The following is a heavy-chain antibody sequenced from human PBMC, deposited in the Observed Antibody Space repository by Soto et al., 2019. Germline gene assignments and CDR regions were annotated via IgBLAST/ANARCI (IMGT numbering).Heavy chain of an antibody. CDR2: ISGSGGST. CDR3: AKAGRELLYAFDI. Sequence: EVQLLESGGGLVQPGGSLRLSCAASGFTFSSYAMSWVRQAPGKGLEWVSAISGSGGSTYYADSVKGRFTISRDNSQNPLYLQMNSLRAEDTAVYYCAKAGRELLYAFDIWGQGTMVTVSS. CDR1: GFTFSSYA. D-gene: IGHD2-21*02. V-gene: IGHV3-23*01. J-gene: IGHJ3*02.